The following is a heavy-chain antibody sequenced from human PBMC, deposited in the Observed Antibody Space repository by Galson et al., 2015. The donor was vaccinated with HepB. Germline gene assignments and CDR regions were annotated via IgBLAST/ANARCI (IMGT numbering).Heavy chain of an antibody. J-gene: IGHJ4*02. Sequence: SLRLSCAASGFTFSSYAMYWVRQAPGKGLDWVAVISYDGSNKYYADSVKGRFTISRDNSKNTLNLQMNSLRAEDTAVYYCARDLVRVTTSYYFDHWGQGTLVTVSS. CDR2: ISYDGSNK. CDR1: GFTFSSYA. D-gene: IGHD4-17*01. V-gene: IGHV3-30*01. CDR3: ARDLVRVTTSYYFDH.